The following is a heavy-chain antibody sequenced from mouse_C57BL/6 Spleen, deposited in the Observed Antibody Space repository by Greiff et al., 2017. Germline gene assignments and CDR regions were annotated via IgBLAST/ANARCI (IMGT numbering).Heavy chain of an antibody. CDR2: INPNNGGT. CDR3: ARDNQGDYFDD. V-gene: IGHV1-18*01. D-gene: IGHD1-3*01. CDR1: GYTFTDYN. J-gene: IGHJ2*01. Sequence: SGPELVKPGASVKIPCKASGYTFTDYNMDWVKQSHGKSLEWIGDINPNNGGTIYNQKFKGKATLTVDKSSSTAYMELRSLTSEDTAVYYCARDNQGDYFDDWGQGTTLTVSS.